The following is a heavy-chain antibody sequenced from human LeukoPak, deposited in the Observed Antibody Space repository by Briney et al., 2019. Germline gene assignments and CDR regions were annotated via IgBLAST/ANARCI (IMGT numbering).Heavy chain of an antibody. D-gene: IGHD1-26*01. CDR3: AGASGSYGEGFDY. J-gene: IGHJ4*02. V-gene: IGHV1-46*03. Sequence: ASVKVSCKASGYTFPSYYMHWVRQAPGQGLAWMGIINPSGGSTSYAQKFQGRVTMTRDTSTSTVYMELSSLRSEDTAVYYCAGASGSYGEGFDYWGQGTLVTVSS. CDR2: INPSGGST. CDR1: GYTFPSYY.